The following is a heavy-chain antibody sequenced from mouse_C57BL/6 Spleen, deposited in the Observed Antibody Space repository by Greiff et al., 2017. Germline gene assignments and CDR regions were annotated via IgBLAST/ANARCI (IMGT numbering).Heavy chain of an antibody. Sequence: EVKVVESGGDLVKPGGSPKLSCAASGFTFSGYGMSWVRQTPDKRLEWVATISSGGSYTYYPDSVKGRFTISRDNAKNTLYLQMSSLKSEDTAMYYCARQDAMDYWGQGTSVTVSS. CDR1: GFTFSGYG. CDR2: ISSGGSYT. J-gene: IGHJ4*01. CDR3: ARQDAMDY. V-gene: IGHV5-6*01.